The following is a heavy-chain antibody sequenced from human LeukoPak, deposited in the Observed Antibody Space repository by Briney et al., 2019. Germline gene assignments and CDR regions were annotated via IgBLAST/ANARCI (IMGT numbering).Heavy chain of an antibody. J-gene: IGHJ4*02. CDR2: ISGSGGST. V-gene: IGHV3-23*01. CDR1: GFTFSSYG. Sequence: GGSLRLSCAASGFTFSSYGMSWVRQAPGKGLEWVSAISGSGGSTYYADSVKGRFTISRDNSKNTLYLQMNSLRAEDTAVYYCAKDLAGGGSHFDYWGQGTLVTVSS. D-gene: IGHD1-26*01. CDR3: AKDLAGGGSHFDY.